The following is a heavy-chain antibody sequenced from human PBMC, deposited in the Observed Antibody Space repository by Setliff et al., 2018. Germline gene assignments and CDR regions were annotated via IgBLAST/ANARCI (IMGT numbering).Heavy chain of an antibody. J-gene: IGHJ4*02. Sequence: GGSLRLSCAVSGFTFSSYAMHWVRQAPGKGLEWVAVVSDDGRNKYYADSVKGRFTISRDNSKNTLFLQMNNLRIEDTAVYYCAREYVLMWFGELKTRGGTDYWGQGTLVTVSS. CDR2: VSDDGRNK. V-gene: IGHV3-30*04. CDR3: AREYVLMWFGELKTRGGTDY. D-gene: IGHD3-10*01. CDR1: GFTFSSYA.